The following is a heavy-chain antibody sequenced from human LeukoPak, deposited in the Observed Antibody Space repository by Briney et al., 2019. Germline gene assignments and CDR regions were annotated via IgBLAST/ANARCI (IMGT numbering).Heavy chain of an antibody. Sequence: PSETLSLTCTVSGGSISYSNSYWGWIRQPPGTGLEWIGNIYYSGSTNYNPSLKSRVTISVDTSKNQFSLKLSSVTAADTAVYYCTRGSIAYYYMDVWGKGTTVTISS. CDR2: IYYSGST. D-gene: IGHD3-22*01. CDR3: TRGSIAYYYMDV. V-gene: IGHV4-39*07. J-gene: IGHJ6*03. CDR1: GGSISYSNSY.